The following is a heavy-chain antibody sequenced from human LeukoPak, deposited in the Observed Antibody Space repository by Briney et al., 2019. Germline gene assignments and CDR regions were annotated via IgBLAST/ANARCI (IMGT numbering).Heavy chain of an antibody. CDR3: ARTKGRAVGQTAFQY. V-gene: IGHV4-39*07. CDR1: GGSISSSSYY. J-gene: IGHJ4*02. CDR2: MGYGGRT. D-gene: IGHD1-26*01. Sequence: KTSETPSLTCTVSGGSISSSSYYWGWIRQSPGKGLEWIGTMGYGGRTYFSPSLKSRVSLSIDMSRTYFSLILKSVSAADTAVYYCARTKGRAVGQTAFQYWGQGTLVTVSA.